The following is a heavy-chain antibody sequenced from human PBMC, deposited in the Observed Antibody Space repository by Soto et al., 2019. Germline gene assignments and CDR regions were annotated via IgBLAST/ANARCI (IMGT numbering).Heavy chain of an antibody. J-gene: IGHJ4*02. Sequence: QEPLVESGGGLVKPGGSLRLSCAASGFTFSDYYMTWIRQAPGKGLEWLSYIYSSGTTIYYADSVKGRFTISRDNAKDSLYLQMNSLRAEDTAVYYCAREKQYCSGGRCYAAYDYWGQGTRVTVSS. CDR1: GFTFSDYY. CDR2: IYSSGTTI. CDR3: AREKQYCSGGRCYAAYDY. V-gene: IGHV3-11*01. D-gene: IGHD2-15*01.